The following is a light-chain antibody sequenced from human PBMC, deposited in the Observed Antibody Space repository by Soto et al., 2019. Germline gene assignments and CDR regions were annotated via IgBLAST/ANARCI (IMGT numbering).Light chain of an antibody. Sequence: EIVLTQSPDTLSLSPGERATLSCRASQSVSTNSLAWYQQKPGQAPRPLIYAASSRATGTPDRFSGSGSGTEFTLIISRLEPEDFAVYYCQQYDSSVLTFGGGTKVEIK. CDR2: AAS. V-gene: IGKV3-20*01. CDR1: QSVSTNS. J-gene: IGKJ4*01. CDR3: QQYDSSVLT.